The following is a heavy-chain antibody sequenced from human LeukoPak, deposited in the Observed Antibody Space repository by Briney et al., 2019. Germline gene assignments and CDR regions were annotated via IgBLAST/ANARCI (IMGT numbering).Heavy chain of an antibody. CDR2: IYPGDSDT. D-gene: IGHD3-22*01. CDR3: AREDYYDSSGYYYY. J-gene: IGHJ4*02. V-gene: IGHV5-51*01. Sequence: GESLKTSCKGSGYSFTRYWIGWVRQMPGKGLEWMGIIYPGDSDTRYSPSFQGQVTISADKSISTVYLQWSSLKASDPAMYYCAREDYYDSSGYYYYWGQGTLVTVSS. CDR1: GYSFTRYW.